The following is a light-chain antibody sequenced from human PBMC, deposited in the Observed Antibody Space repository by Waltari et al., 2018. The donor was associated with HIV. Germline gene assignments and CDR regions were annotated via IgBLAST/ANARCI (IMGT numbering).Light chain of an antibody. CDR2: EVS. J-gene: IGLJ1*01. Sequence: QSALTQPASVSGSPGQSFTISCTATSRAGGGYNYVSWFQQHPGKAPQLMIYEVSNRPSGVSNRFSGSKSGNTASLTISGLQAEDEADYYCSSYTSSSTLVFGTGTKVTVL. CDR3: SSYTSSSTLV. V-gene: IGLV2-14*01. CDR1: SRAGGGYNY.